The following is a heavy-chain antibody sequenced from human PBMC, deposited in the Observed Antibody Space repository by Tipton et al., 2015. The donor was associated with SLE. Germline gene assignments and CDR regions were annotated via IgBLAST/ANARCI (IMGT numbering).Heavy chain of an antibody. CDR3: ARGRGGEFLDY. J-gene: IGHJ4*02. CDR1: GFTFSTSA. V-gene: IGHV3-33*01. Sequence: SLRLSCAASGFTFSTSAIHLVRQAPGKGLEWVAVIWYAGSNKFYADSVKGRFTISRDNSKNTVSLQMNSLRVEDTAVYFCARGRGGEFLDYWGQGTLVTVSS. CDR2: IWYAGSNK. D-gene: IGHD3-16*01.